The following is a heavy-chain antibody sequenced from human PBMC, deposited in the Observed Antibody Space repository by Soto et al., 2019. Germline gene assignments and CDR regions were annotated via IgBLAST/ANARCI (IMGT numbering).Heavy chain of an antibody. D-gene: IGHD2-21*01. CDR2: IYVTGAV. V-gene: IGHV4-31*03. J-gene: IGHJ5*02. CDR3: ASLRIATNKHKRLDP. CDR1: GAALNSGNYY. Sequence: PSDTLSLTCSVSGAALNSGNYYWSWIRQVPGKGLEWIGHIYVTGAVDYNPSLRDRITISQDTSERQFSLNLRLVTAADTAVYYCASLRIATNKHKRLDPWGQGNIVAVYS.